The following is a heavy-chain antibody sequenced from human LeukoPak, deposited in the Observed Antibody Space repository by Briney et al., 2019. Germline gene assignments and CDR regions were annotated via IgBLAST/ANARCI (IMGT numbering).Heavy chain of an antibody. Sequence: SETLSLTCTVSGGSISSGDYYWSWVRQPPGKGLEWIGYIYYSGSTYYNPSLKSRVTISVDTSKNQFSLKLSSVTAADTAVCYCASERTYYYDSSGYRWGQGTLVTVSS. J-gene: IGHJ4*02. D-gene: IGHD3-22*01. CDR2: IYYSGST. V-gene: IGHV4-30-4*08. CDR1: GGSISSGDYY. CDR3: ASERTYYYDSSGYR.